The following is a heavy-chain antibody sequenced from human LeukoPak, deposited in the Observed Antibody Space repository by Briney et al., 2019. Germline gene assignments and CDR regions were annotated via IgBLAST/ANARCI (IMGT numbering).Heavy chain of an antibody. CDR3: ARMTTGHDY. D-gene: IGHD4-17*01. Sequence: GSLRLSCAASGFTVSNNYMSWVRQTPGKGLEWIGEVNHSGYTNMNPSLKSRVTISVDTSKNQFSLMMTSVTAADTAVYFCARMTTGHDYWGQGTLVTVSS. CDR2: VNHSGYT. CDR1: GFTVSNNY. J-gene: IGHJ4*02. V-gene: IGHV4-34*01.